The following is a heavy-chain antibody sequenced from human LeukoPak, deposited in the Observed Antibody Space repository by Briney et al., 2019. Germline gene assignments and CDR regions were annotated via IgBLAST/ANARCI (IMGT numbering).Heavy chain of an antibody. CDR1: GGTFSSYA. J-gene: IGHJ2*01. CDR3: ARVDYGDLRGPRWYFDL. CDR2: IIPIFGTA. V-gene: IGHV1-69*13. Sequence: ASAKVSCKASGGTFSSYAISWVRQAPGQGLEWMGGIIPIFGTANYAQKFQGRVTITADESTSTAYMELSSLRSEDTAVYYCARVDYGDLRGPRWYFDLWGRGTLVTVSS. D-gene: IGHD4-17*01.